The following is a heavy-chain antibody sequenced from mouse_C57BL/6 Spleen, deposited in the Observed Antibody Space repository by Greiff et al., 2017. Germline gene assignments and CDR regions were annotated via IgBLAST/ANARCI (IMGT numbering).Heavy chain of an antibody. J-gene: IGHJ1*03. Sequence: EVQRVESGPGLVKPSQSLSLTCSVTGYSITSGYYWNWIRQFPGNKLEWMGYISYDGSNNSNPSLKNRISITRDTSKNQFFLKLNSVTTEDTATYYCARFFDVWGTGTTVTVSS. CDR3: ARFFDV. CDR1: GYSITSGYY. V-gene: IGHV3-6*01. CDR2: ISYDGSN.